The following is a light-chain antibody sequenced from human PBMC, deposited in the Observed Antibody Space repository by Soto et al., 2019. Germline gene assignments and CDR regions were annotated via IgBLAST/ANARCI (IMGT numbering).Light chain of an antibody. CDR1: QSVSSSY. Sequence: EIVLTQSPGTLSLSPGERATLSCRASQSVSSSYLAWYQQKPGQAPRLLIYGASSRATGTPDRFSGSGSGTDFTLTSSRLEPEDFAVYYCQQYGSSPGTFGQGTKVEIK. CDR2: GAS. V-gene: IGKV3-20*01. J-gene: IGKJ1*01. CDR3: QQYGSSPGT.